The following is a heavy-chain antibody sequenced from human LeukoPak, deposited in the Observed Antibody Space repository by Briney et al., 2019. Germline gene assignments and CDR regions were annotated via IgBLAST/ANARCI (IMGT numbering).Heavy chain of an antibody. CDR2: ISGSGGST. D-gene: IGHD6-19*01. CDR1: GFTFSSYA. V-gene: IGHV3-23*01. CDR3: AKDGFVAGTYYFDS. Sequence: GGSLRLSCAASGFTFSSYAMSWVRQAPGKGLEWVSAISGSGGSTYYADSVKGRFTISRDNSKNTLYLQMDSLRAEDTAVYYCAKDGFVAGTYYFDSWGQGTLVTVSS. J-gene: IGHJ4*02.